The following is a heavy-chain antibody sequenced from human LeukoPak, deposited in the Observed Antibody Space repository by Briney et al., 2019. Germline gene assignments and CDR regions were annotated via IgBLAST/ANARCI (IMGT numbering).Heavy chain of an antibody. Sequence: SQTLSLTCTVSGGSISSGDYYWSWIRQPPGKGLEWIGYIYYSGSTYYNPSLKSRVTISVDTSKNQFSLKLSSVTAADTAVYYCARADYYGSGSYLPYYYYGMDVWGQGTTVTVSS. V-gene: IGHV4-30-4*01. D-gene: IGHD3-10*01. J-gene: IGHJ6*02. CDR3: ARADYYGSGSYLPYYYYGMDV. CDR1: GGSISSGDYY. CDR2: IYYSGST.